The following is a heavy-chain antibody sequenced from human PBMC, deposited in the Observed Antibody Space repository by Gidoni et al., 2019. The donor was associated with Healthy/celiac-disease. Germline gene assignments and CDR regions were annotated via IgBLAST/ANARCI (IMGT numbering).Heavy chain of an antibody. CDR2: ISYDGSNK. CDR1: GFPFSSYA. J-gene: IGHJ6*02. D-gene: IGHD3-22*01. Sequence: QVQLVESGGGVVQPGRSLRLSCAASGFPFSSYAMHWVRQAPGKGLEWVAVISYDGSNKYYADSVKGRFTISRDNSKNTLYLQMNSLRAEDTAVYYCARVPYYYDSSRPNLYGMDVWGQGTTVTVSS. CDR3: ARVPYYYDSSRPNLYGMDV. V-gene: IGHV3-30-3*01.